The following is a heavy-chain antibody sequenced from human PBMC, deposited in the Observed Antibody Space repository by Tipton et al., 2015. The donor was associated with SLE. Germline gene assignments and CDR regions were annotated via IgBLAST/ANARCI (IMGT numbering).Heavy chain of an antibody. V-gene: IGHV4-34*01. CDR3: ARVLDYVFDY. CDR1: GGSFSGYY. J-gene: IGHJ4*02. Sequence: LRLSCAVYGGSFSGYYWSWIRQPPRKGLEWIGEINHSGSTNYNPSLKSRVTISVDTSKNQFSLKLSSVTAADTAVYYCARVLDYVFDYWGQGTLVTVSS. CDR2: INHSGST. D-gene: IGHD4-17*01.